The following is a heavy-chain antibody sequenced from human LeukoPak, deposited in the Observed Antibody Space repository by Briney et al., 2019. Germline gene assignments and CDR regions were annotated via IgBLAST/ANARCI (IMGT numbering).Heavy chain of an antibody. CDR3: ARAMYCGGDCWDAFDI. J-gene: IGHJ3*02. D-gene: IGHD2-21*02. V-gene: IGHV3-23*01. CDR2: ISGSGGGT. Sequence: GGSLRLSCAASGFTFSSYAMSWVRQAPGKGLEWVSAISGSGGGTYYADSVKGRFAISRDNSKNTLYLQMNSLRAEDTAVYYCARAMYCGGDCWDAFDIWGQGTMVTVSS. CDR1: GFTFSSYA.